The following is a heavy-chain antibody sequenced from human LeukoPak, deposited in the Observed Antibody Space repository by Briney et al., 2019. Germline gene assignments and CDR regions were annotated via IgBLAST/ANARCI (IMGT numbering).Heavy chain of an antibody. CDR1: DGSISSYY. CDR2: IYYSGST. CDR3: ANYYYDSSGYYYFDY. J-gene: IGHJ4*02. Sequence: SETLSLTCTVSDGSISSYYWSWIRQPPGKGLEWIGYIYYSGSTNYNPSLKSRVTISADTSKNQFSLKLSSVTAADTAVYYCANYYYDSSGYYYFDYWGQGTLVTVSS. V-gene: IGHV4-59*01. D-gene: IGHD3-22*01.